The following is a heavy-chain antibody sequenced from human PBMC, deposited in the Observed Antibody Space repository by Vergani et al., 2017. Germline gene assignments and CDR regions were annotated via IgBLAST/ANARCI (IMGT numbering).Heavy chain of an antibody. V-gene: IGHV3-30-3*01. CDR1: RFTFSSSA. CDR2: ISYDGSNP. CDR3: ARDLWGRMYYYDSSGYEPPDY. D-gene: IGHD3-22*01. J-gene: IGHJ4*02. Sequence: QVQLVESGGGVVQPGRSLRLSCAASRFTFSSSAMHWVRQAPGKGLEWVAVISYDGSNPYYADSVKGRFTISRDNSKNTLYLQMNSLRAEDTAVYYCARDLWGRMYYYDSSGYEPPDYWGQGNLVTVSS.